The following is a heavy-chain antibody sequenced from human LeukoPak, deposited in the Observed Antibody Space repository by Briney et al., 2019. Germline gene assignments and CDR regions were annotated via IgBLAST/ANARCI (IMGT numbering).Heavy chain of an antibody. D-gene: IGHD2-2*01. Sequence: PSETLSLTCAVYGASFSGYYWSWLRQPPGKGLKWLGEINHSGSTNYNPSLKSRVTISVDMSKNQFSLKLSSVTAADTAVYYCARGLVVVVPAATSYYYMDVWGKGTTVTVSS. V-gene: IGHV4-34*01. CDR1: GASFSGYY. CDR2: INHSGST. J-gene: IGHJ6*03. CDR3: ARGLVVVVPAATSYYYMDV.